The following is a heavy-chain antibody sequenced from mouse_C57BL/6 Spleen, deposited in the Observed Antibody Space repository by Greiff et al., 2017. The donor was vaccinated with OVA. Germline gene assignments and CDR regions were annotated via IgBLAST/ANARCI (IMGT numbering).Heavy chain of an antibody. CDR2: IDPSDSYT. CDR1: GYTFTSYW. D-gene: IGHD3-2*02. J-gene: IGHJ3*01. Sequence: VQLQQPGAELVKPGASVKLSCKASGYTFTSYWMQWVKQRPGQGLEWIGEIDPSDSYTNYNQKFKGKATLTVDTSSSTAYMQLSSLTSEDSAVYYCARGEQLRLRWFAYWGQGTLVTVSA. CDR3: ARGEQLRLRWFAY. V-gene: IGHV1-50*01.